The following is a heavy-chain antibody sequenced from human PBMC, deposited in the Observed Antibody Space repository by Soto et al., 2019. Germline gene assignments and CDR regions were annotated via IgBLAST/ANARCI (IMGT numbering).Heavy chain of an antibody. D-gene: IGHD6-13*01. J-gene: IGHJ3*02. V-gene: IGHV1-69*02. CDR2: TIPILGIA. CDR1: GGTFSSYT. Sequence: SVKVSCKASGGTFSSYTISWVRQAPGQGLEWMGRTIPILGIANYAQKFQGRVTITADKSTSTAYMELSSLRSEDTAVYYCSRDSSSWYTTPDAFDIWGQGTMVTVSS. CDR3: SRDSSSWYTTPDAFDI.